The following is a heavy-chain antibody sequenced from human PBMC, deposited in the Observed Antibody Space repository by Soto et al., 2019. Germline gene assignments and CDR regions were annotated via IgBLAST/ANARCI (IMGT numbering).Heavy chain of an antibody. V-gene: IGHV1-46*01. CDR1: GYTFTSYY. J-gene: IGHJ3*02. CDR2: INPSGGST. D-gene: IGHD3-16*01. Sequence: ASVKVSCKASGYTFTSYYMHWVRQAPGQGLEWMGIINPSGGSTSYAQKFQGRVTMTRDTSTSTVYMELSSLRSEDTAVYYCARDREGGGPLYAFDIWGQGTMVTVSS. CDR3: ARDREGGGPLYAFDI.